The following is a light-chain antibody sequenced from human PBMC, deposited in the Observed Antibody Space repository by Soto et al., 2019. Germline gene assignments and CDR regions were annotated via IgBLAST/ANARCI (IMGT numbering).Light chain of an antibody. J-gene: IGKJ1*01. CDR3: QQYNNWHPWT. CDR1: QSVSRN. CDR2: GAS. Sequence: EILMTQSPATLPGSPGERATLSCRASQSVSRNLAWYQQKPGQAPRLLIYGASTRATGIPARFSGSGSGTEFTLTISSLQYEDFAVYYCQQYNNWHPWTFGQGTKVDIK. V-gene: IGKV3-15*01.